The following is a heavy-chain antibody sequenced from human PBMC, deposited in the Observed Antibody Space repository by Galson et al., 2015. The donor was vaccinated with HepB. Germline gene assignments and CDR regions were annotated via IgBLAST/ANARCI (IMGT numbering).Heavy chain of an antibody. J-gene: IGHJ4*02. CDR2: ISYSGST. V-gene: IGHV4-39*01. CDR3: ARRLSSYLDSGGYYSSGFGLDF. D-gene: IGHD3-22*01. Sequence: SETLSLTCTVSGGSISTSTYSWGWIRQAPGKGLEWIGSISYSGSTFYSPSLKSRLTISVDTSKNQFSLKLTSVTAADTAVYFCARRLSSYLDSGGYYSSGFGLDFWGQGTLVTVSS. CDR1: GGSISTSTYS.